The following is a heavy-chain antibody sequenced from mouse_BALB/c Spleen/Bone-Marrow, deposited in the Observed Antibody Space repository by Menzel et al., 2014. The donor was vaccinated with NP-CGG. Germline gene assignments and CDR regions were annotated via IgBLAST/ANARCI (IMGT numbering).Heavy chain of an antibody. D-gene: IGHD2-3*01. Sequence: QVQLQQSGAELVKPGASVRLSCKASGYSFTTYWIHWVKQRPGQGLEWIGEINPSNGRTNYNEKFKSKATLTVDKSSSTAYMQLRSLTSEDSAVYYCARYDGPAWFAYWGQGTLVTVSA. J-gene: IGHJ3*01. V-gene: IGHV1S81*02. CDR1: GYSFTTYW. CDR2: INPSNGRT. CDR3: ARYDGPAWFAY.